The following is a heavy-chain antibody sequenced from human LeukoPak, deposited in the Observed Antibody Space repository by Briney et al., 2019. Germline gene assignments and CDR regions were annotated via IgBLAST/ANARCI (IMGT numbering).Heavy chain of an antibody. J-gene: IGHJ6*02. CDR1: GGSISSSSYY. D-gene: IGHD6-13*01. CDR3: ARRDSSWYDYYYGMDV. V-gene: IGHV4-39*01. Sequence: PSETLSLTCTVSGGSISSSSYYWGWIRQLPGKGLEWIGSIYYSGSTYYNPSLKSRVTISVDTSKNQFSLKLSSVTAADTAVYYCARRDSSWYDYYYGMDVWGQGTTVTVSS. CDR2: IYYSGST.